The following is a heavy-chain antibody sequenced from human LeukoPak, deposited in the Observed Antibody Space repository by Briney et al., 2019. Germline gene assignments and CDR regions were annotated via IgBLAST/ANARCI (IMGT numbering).Heavy chain of an antibody. CDR3: ARDVTYSRGWYGAFDY. CDR1: GFPFSSYG. Sequence: RSLILSCAASGFPFSSYGFHWVRQAPGKGLEWVALISFDGSSKYYADSVKGRFTISRDNSKNILYLQMNSLRAEDTAIYYCARDVTYSRGWYGAFDYWGQGTLVTVSS. CDR2: ISFDGSSK. J-gene: IGHJ4*02. D-gene: IGHD6-19*01. V-gene: IGHV3-30*03.